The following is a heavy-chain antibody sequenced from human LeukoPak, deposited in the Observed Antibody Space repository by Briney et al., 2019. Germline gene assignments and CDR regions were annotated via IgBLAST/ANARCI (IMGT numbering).Heavy chain of an antibody. CDR3: ARFCGGDCYSGNFDY. CDR1: GYTFTSYG. CDR2: ISAYNGNT. Sequence: ASVKVSCKASGYTFTSYGISWVRQAPGQGLEWMGWISAYNGNTNYAQKLQGRVTMTTDTSTSTAYTELRSLRSDDTAVYYCARFCGGDCYSGNFDYWGQGTLVTVSS. V-gene: IGHV1-18*01. D-gene: IGHD2-21*02. J-gene: IGHJ4*02.